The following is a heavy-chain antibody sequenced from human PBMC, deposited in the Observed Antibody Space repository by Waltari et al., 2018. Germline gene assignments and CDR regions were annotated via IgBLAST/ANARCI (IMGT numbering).Heavy chain of an antibody. J-gene: IGHJ4*02. V-gene: IGHV1-46*01. D-gene: IGHD2-2*01. CDR2: SNPSGGST. CDR3: ARARQRRVVPAAIGFDY. Sequence: QVQLVQSGAEVKKPGASVKVSCKASGYTFTSYYMHWVRQAPGQGLEWMGISNPSGGSTSYAQKFQGRVTMTRDTSTSTVYMELSSVTAADTAVYYCARARQRRVVPAAIGFDYWGQGTLVTVSS. CDR1: GYTFTSYY.